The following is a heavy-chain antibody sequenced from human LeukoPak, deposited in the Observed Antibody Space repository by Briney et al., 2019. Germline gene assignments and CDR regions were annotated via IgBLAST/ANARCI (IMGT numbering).Heavy chain of an antibody. J-gene: IGHJ6*03. CDR1: GGSTSSYY. CDR2: FYYSGST. CDR3: ARGPYSSSRGTYYYYMDV. D-gene: IGHD6-13*01. Sequence: SETLSLTCTVSGGSTSSYYWSWIRQPPGKGLEWIGYFYYSGSTNYNPSLKSRVTISVDTSKNQFSLKLSSVTAADTAVYYCARGPYSSSRGTYYYYMDVWGKGTTVTVSS. V-gene: IGHV4-59*01.